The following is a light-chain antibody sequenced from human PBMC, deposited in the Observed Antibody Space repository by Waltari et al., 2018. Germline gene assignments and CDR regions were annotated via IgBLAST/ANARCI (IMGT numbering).Light chain of an antibody. Sequence: QSALTQPASVSGSPGQSVTISCTETSDDVGNYNLVSWYQQHPGKVPQLMIYEGTKRPSGVSNRFSGSKSGNTASLTISGLQPEDEADYYCCSFASTSTLNWVFGGGTKLTVL. J-gene: IGLJ3*02. V-gene: IGLV2-23*01. CDR1: SDDVGNYNL. CDR2: EGT. CDR3: CSFASTSTLNWV.